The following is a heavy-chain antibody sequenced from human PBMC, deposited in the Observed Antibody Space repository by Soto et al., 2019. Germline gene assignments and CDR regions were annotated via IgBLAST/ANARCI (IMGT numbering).Heavy chain of an antibody. CDR2: INPSGGST. V-gene: IGHV1-46*01. D-gene: IGHD1-26*01. CDR1: GYTFTSYY. CDR3: AAHGELLRYPLALYDAFDI. J-gene: IGHJ3*02. Sequence: ASVKVSCKASGYTFTSYYMHWVRQAPGQGLEWMGIINPSGGSTSYAQKFQGRVTMTRDTSTSTVYMELSSLRSEDTAVYYCAAHGELLRYPLALYDAFDIWGQGTMVTVSS.